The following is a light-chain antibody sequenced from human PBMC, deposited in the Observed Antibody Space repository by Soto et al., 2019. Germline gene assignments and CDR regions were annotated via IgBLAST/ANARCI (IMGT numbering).Light chain of an antibody. J-gene: IGKJ1*01. V-gene: IGKV3-15*01. CDR1: QSVNIN. CDR2: GAS. Sequence: EIVMTQSPATLSVSPGERATLSCRASQSVNINLAWYQQKPGQAPRLLIFGASSRANGIPARFSGSGSGTEFTLTISNLQTEDFAVYYCRQYNKWPRTFGQGTKVDIK. CDR3: RQYNKWPRT.